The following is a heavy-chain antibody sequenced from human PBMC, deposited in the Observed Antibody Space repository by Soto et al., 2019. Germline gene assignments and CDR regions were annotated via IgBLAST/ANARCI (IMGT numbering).Heavy chain of an antibody. D-gene: IGHD3-16*01. CDR3: ARLSSLVPYYFDY. Sequence: SETLSLTCTVSGGSISSGGYYWSWIRQHPGKGLEWIGYIYYSGSTYYNPSLKSRVTISVDTSKNQFSLKLSSVTAADTAVYYCARLSSLVPYYFDYWGPGTLVTVS. CDR1: GGSISSGGYY. J-gene: IGHJ4*02. V-gene: IGHV4-31*03. CDR2: IYYSGST.